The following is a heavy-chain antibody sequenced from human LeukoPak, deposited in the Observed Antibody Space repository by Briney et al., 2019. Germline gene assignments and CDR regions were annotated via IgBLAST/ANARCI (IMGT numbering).Heavy chain of an antibody. V-gene: IGHV3-21*01. CDR2: ISSSSSYI. D-gene: IGHD3-22*01. J-gene: IGHJ4*02. CDR3: ARDDRPRYYYDSSGCDY. Sequence: GGSLRLSCAASGFTFSSYSMNWGRQAPGEGLEWGSSISSSSSYIYYADSVKGRFTISRDNAKNSLYLQMNSLRAEDTAVYYCARDDRPRYYYDSSGCDYWGQGTLVTVSS. CDR1: GFTFSSYS.